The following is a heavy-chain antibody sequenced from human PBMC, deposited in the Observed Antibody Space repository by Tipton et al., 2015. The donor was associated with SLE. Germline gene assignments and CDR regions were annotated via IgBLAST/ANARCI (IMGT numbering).Heavy chain of an antibody. J-gene: IGHJ4*02. CDR1: GASISRGYY. Sequence: PGLVKPSETLSLTCTFSGASISRGYYWGWIRQPPGKGLEWIGSIYHSGSTYYNPSLKSRVTISVDTSKKNQLFLKLGSVTAADTAVYYCARAESYWSFDYWGQGTLVTVSS. CDR2: IYHSGST. V-gene: IGHV4-38-2*02. CDR3: ARAESYWSFDY. D-gene: IGHD3-10*01.